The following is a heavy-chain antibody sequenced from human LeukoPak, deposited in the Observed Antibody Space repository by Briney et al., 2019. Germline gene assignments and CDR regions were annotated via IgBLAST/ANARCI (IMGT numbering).Heavy chain of an antibody. Sequence: GGSLRLSCAASGFTFSSYAMSWVRQAPGKGPEWVSAISGSGGRTYYADSVKGRFTISRDNSMDTLCLQMNSLRADDTAVYYCAKGARWELPLDYWGQGTLVTVSS. CDR1: GFTFSSYA. D-gene: IGHD1-26*01. CDR2: ISGSGGRT. V-gene: IGHV3-23*01. J-gene: IGHJ4*02. CDR3: AKGARWELPLDY.